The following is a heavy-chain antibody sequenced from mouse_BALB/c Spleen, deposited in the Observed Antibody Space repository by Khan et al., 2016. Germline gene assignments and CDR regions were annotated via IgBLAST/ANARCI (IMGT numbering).Heavy chain of an antibody. J-gene: IGHJ1*01. CDR2: INPYNDGT. Sequence: EVQLQESGPELVKPGASVKMSCKASGYTFTSYVMHWVKQKPGQGLEWIGYINPYNDGTKYNEKFKGKPTLTSDKSSSTAYMELSSMTSEDSAVYYCARSGNYGGYFDVWGAGTTVTVSS. CDR3: ARSGNYGGYFDV. CDR1: GYTFTSYV. D-gene: IGHD2-1*01. V-gene: IGHV1S136*01.